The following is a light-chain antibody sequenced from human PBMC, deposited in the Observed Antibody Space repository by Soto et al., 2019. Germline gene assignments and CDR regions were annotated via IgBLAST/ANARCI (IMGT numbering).Light chain of an antibody. CDR1: QSVSNT. J-gene: IGKJ1*01. CDR3: QQYKNWPRT. CDR2: GAS. V-gene: IGKV3D-15*01. Sequence: EIVLTQSPDTLSLSPGQRATLSCRASQSVSNTYLAWYQQKPGQAPRLLIYGASSRATGFPDRFSGSGSGTEFTLTISSLQSEDFAAYYCQQYKNWPRTFGQGTKVDIK.